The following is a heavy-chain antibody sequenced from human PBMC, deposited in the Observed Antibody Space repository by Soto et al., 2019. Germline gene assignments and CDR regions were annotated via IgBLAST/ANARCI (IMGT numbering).Heavy chain of an antibody. V-gene: IGHV3-7*01. D-gene: IGHD3-10*01. CDR3: ARDSGYSSGNSVNHDLDC. CDR1: GFTLRSYW. CDR2: IKTDASEK. J-gene: IGHJ4*01. Sequence: EEQLVASGGGLVQPGGSLRLSCAASGFTLRSYWMSWVRQAPGKGLEWLATIKTDASEKKYVDSVKGRFTVFRDNAKNSLYLQMDSLRAEDTAVYYCARDSGYSSGNSVNHDLDCWGRGTLVTVSA.